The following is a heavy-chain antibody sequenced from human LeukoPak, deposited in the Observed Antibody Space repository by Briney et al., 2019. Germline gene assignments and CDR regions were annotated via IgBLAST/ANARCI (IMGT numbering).Heavy chain of an antibody. V-gene: IGHV3-30-3*01. J-gene: IGHJ4*02. CDR3: ARDYRQTTYDILTGPVY. CDR1: GFTVSSYA. D-gene: IGHD3-9*01. CDR2: ISYDGSNK. Sequence: GGSLRLSCAASGFTVSSYAMHWVRQAPGKGLEWVAVISYDGSNKYYADSVKGRFTISRDNSKNTLYLQMNSLRAEDTAVYYCARDYRQTTYDILTGPVYWGQGTLVTVSS.